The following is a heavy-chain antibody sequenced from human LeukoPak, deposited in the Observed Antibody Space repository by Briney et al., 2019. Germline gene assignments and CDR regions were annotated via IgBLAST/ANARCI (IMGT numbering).Heavy chain of an antibody. Sequence: SGTLSLTCAVSGGSISSSNWWSWVRQPPGKGLEWIGYIYYSGNTNYNPSLKSRVTISVDTSKNQFSLKLSSVTAADTAVYYCARDPYCSSTSCDGGYWGQGTLVTVSS. CDR3: ARDPYCSSTSCDGGY. J-gene: IGHJ4*02. CDR1: GGSISSSNW. V-gene: IGHV4-4*02. CDR2: IYYSGNT. D-gene: IGHD2-2*01.